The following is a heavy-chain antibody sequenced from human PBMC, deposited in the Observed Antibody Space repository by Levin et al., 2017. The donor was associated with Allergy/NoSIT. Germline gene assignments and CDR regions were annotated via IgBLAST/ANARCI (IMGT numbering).Heavy chain of an antibody. J-gene: IGHJ4*02. CDR1: GFTFSSYG. CDR3: AKGNCSKTSCFDY. V-gene: IGHV3-30*18. Sequence: GGSLRLSCAASGFTFSSYGLHWVRQAPGKGLEWVAVTSNDGNEVYYADSVKGRFTISRDNSKNTLYLQMDSLRPEDTAFYYCAKGNCSKTSCFDYWGQGTLVTVSS. D-gene: IGHD2-2*01. CDR2: TSNDGNEV.